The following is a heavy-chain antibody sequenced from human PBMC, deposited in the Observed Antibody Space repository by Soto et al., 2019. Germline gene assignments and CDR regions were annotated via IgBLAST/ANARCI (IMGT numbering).Heavy chain of an antibody. CDR3: AKEALTVAGNNFDS. CDR2: ISGSGAGT. V-gene: IGHV3-23*01. CDR1: GFTFTTYT. Sequence: LLESGGGLVQPGGSLRLSCAASGFTFTTYTMGWVRQAPGKGLEWGSAISGSGAGTFYGDSVKGRFTISRDNAKKMVYLQMNGLRADDTALYYFAKEALTVAGNNFDSWGQGTLVTVSS. D-gene: IGHD6-19*01. J-gene: IGHJ4*02.